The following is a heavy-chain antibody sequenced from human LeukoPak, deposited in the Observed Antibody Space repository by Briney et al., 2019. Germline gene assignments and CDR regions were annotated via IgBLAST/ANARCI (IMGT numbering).Heavy chain of an antibody. J-gene: IGHJ4*02. D-gene: IGHD3-22*01. CDR3: ARRDYYDSSGYFGY. CDR1: GGSICSSSYY. V-gene: IGHV4-39*01. CDR2: IYYSGST. Sequence: PSETLSLTCTVSGGSICSSSYYWGWIRQPPGKGLEWIGTIYYSGSTYYNPSLKSRVTISVDTPKNQFSLKLSSVTAADTAVYYCARRDYYDSSGYFGYWGQGTLVTVSS.